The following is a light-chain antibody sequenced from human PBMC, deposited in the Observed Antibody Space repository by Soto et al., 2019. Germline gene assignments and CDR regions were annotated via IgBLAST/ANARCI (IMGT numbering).Light chain of an antibody. V-gene: IGKV1-6*02. CDR2: AAS. Sequence: AIQLTQSPSSLSASLGDRVTITWRASQAIRTALGWYQQKPGKVPKLLIYAASTLQSGVPSRFSGSGSGTDFTLTISSLQPEDFATYYCLLDFRYFWAFGQGTKVDIK. CDR3: LLDFRYFWA. J-gene: IGKJ1*01. CDR1: QAIRTA.